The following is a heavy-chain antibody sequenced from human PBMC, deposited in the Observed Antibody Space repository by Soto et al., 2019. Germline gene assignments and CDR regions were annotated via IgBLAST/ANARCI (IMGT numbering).Heavy chain of an antibody. CDR2: ISYDGSNK. CDR3: AKTFFSGVETYYFDY. Sequence: GGSLRLSCAASGFTSSSYGMHWVRQAPGKGLEWVAVISYDGSNKYYADSVKGRFTISRDNSKNTLYLQMNSLRAEDTAVYYCAKTFFSGVETYYFDYWGQGTLVTVS. D-gene: IGHD2-15*01. J-gene: IGHJ4*02. CDR1: GFTSSSYG. V-gene: IGHV3-30*18.